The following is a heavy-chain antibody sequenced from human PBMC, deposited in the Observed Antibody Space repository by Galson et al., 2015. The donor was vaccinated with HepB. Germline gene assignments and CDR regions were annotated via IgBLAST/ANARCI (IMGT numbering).Heavy chain of an antibody. CDR1: GFAFSSYE. CDR2: ISSSGSTI. V-gene: IGHV3-48*03. CDR3: AKLEPPAYGMDV. Sequence: SLRLSCAASGFAFSSYEMNWVRQAPGKGLEWVSYISSSGSTIYYADSVKGRFTISRDNAKNSLYLQMNSLRAEDTAVYYCAKLEPPAYGMDVWGQGTTVTVSS. J-gene: IGHJ6*02. D-gene: IGHD1-1*01.